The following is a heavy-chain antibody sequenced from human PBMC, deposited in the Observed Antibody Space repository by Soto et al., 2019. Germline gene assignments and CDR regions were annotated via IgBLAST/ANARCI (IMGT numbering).Heavy chain of an antibody. CDR2: ISSGGSSK. J-gene: IGHJ6*02. V-gene: IGHV3-11*01. CDR3: ARRGPLNNIEVVPDYFGLDV. CDR1: GFTFRDYY. Sequence: GGSLRLSCEASGFTFRDYYMSWIRQAPGKGLEWISYISSGGSSKFYTESVKGRFTISRDIAKNSLYLQMDGLRVEDTGVYFCARRGPLNNIEVVPDYFGLDVWGQGTTV. D-gene: IGHD2-15*01.